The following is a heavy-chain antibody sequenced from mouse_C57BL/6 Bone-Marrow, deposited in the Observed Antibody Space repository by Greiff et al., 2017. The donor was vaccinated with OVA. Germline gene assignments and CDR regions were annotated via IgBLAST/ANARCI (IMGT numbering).Heavy chain of an antibody. V-gene: IGHV1-81*01. J-gene: IGHJ4*01. Sequence: QVQLQQSGAELARPGASVKLSCKASGSTFTSYGISWVKQRTGQGLEWIGEIYPRSGNTYYNEKFKGKATLTADKSSSTAYMELRSQTSEDSAVYFCARSCYYDLYYAMDYWGQGTLVTVS. CDR1: GSTFTSYG. CDR3: ARSCYYDLYYAMDY. CDR2: IYPRSGNT. D-gene: IGHD1-1*01.